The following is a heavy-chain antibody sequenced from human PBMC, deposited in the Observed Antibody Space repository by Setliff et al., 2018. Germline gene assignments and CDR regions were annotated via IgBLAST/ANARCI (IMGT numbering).Heavy chain of an antibody. D-gene: IGHD6-19*01. CDR2: ITHTGTTGST. CDR1: GGTFTYYY. CDR3: VRTDYSDGRYSMDV. V-gene: IGHV4-34*01. Sequence: SETLSLTCAASGGTFTYYYWTWIRQSPAKGLEWIGEITHTGTTGSTKYNPSLKSRVTMSIDTSKNQFSLMVTSVTAADTAVYYCVRTDYSDGRYSMDVWDKGATVTVSS. J-gene: IGHJ6*03.